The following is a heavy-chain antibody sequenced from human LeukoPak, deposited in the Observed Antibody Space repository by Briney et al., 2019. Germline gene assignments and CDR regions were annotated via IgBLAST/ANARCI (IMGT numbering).Heavy chain of an antibody. V-gene: IGHV3-21*01. CDR3: ALSSGWPYFDY. CDR2: ISSSSSYI. D-gene: IGHD6-19*01. CDR1: GFTFSSYS. Sequence: GGSLRLSCAASGFTFSSYSMGWVRQAPGKGLEWVSSISSSSSYIYYADSVKGRFTISRDNAKNSLYLQMNSLRAEDTAVYYCALSSGWPYFDYWGQGTLVTVSS. J-gene: IGHJ4*02.